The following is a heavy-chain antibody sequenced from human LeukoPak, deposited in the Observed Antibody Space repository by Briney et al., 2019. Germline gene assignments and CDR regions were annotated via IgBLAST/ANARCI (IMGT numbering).Heavy chain of an antibody. CDR1: GFTFNNYA. D-gene: IGHD6-19*01. CDR2: ISGSGGST. Sequence: GSLRLSCAASGFTFNNYAMTWVRQAPGRGLEWVSAISGSGGSTYYADSVKGRFTISRDNSKNTLFLQMNSLRAEDTALYYCAKEGSGWSIGFDYWGQGTLVTVSS. CDR3: AKEGSGWSIGFDY. V-gene: IGHV3-23*01. J-gene: IGHJ4*02.